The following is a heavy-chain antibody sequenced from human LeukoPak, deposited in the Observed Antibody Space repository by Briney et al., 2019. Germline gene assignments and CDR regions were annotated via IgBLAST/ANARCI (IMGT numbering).Heavy chain of an antibody. CDR3: ARAVFTILGVVQTFDY. V-gene: IGHV1-18*01. D-gene: IGHD3-3*01. CDR1: GYTFTSYG. CDR2: ISAYNGNT. Sequence: GASVKVSCKASGYTFTSYGISWVRQAPGQGLEWMGWISAYNGNTNYAQKLQGRVTMTTDTSTSTAYMELRSLRSDDTAVYYCARAVFTILGVVQTFDYWGQGTLVTVSS. J-gene: IGHJ4*02.